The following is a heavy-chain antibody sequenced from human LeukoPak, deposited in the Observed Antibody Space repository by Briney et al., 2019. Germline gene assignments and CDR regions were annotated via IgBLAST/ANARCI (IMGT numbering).Heavy chain of an antibody. D-gene: IGHD6-13*01. J-gene: IGHJ4*02. CDR2: INSDGSRT. Sequence: GGSLRLSCAASGFTLSTYWKHWVRHGPGKGLVWVSCINSDGSRTTYADSVKGRFTISRDNAKNTLYLQMNTLRVEDTAVYYCARGSWSAADTNIDYWGQGTLVTVSS. CDR1: GFTLSTYW. CDR3: ARGSWSAADTNIDY. V-gene: IGHV3-74*01.